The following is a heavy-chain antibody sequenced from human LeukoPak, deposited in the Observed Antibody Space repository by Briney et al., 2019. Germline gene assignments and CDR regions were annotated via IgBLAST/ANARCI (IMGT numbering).Heavy chain of an antibody. CDR3: AKDVFRYDWFRWDAFDI. Sequence: PGGSLRLSCAASGFTVSSNYMTWVRQAPGKGLEWVAVISYDGSNKYYADSVKGRFTISRDNSKNTLYLQMNSLRAEDTAVYYCAKDVFRYDWFRWDAFDIWGQGTMVTVSS. J-gene: IGHJ3*02. CDR2: ISYDGSNK. D-gene: IGHD5-12*01. CDR1: GFTVSSNY. V-gene: IGHV3-30*18.